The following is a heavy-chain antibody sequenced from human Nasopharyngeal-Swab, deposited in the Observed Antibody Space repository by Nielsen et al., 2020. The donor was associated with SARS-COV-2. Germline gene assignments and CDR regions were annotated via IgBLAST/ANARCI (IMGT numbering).Heavy chain of an antibody. CDR2: IYYSGST. D-gene: IGHD3-10*01. Sequence: SETLSPTCTVSGGSISSYYWSWIRQPPGKGLEWIGYIYYSGSTNYNPSLKSRVTISVDTSKNQFSLKLSSVTAADTAVYYCAREEVEGSGYYYGMDVWGQGTTVTVSS. CDR1: GGSISSYY. CDR3: AREEVEGSGYYYGMDV. V-gene: IGHV4-59*01. J-gene: IGHJ6*02.